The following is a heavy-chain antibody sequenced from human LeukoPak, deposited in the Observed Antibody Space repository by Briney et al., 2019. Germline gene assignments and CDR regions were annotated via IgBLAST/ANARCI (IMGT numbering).Heavy chain of an antibody. Sequence: PSETLSLTCTVSGGSISSSSYYWGWIRQPPGKGLEWIGSIYYSGSTYYNPSLKSRVTISVDTSKNQFSLKLSSVTAADTAVYYCARQARGLWFGELSPFDIWGQGTMVTVSS. J-gene: IGHJ3*02. CDR1: GGSISSSSYY. D-gene: IGHD3-10*01. V-gene: IGHV4-39*01. CDR3: ARQARGLWFGELSPFDI. CDR2: IYYSGST.